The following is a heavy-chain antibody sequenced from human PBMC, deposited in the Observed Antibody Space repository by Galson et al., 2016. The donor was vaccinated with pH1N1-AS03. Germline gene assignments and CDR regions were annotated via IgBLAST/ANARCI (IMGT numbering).Heavy chain of an antibody. V-gene: IGHV3-7*03. CDR2: IKPDGGDK. Sequence: SLRLSCAASGFNFNSYWMTWVRQAPGKGLEWVANIKPDGGDKYYVDSVKGRFTISRDHSKNTLYLQMSSLRAEDTAVYYCAKDRSSWPPGWGSVDSWGQGTLVTVSS. J-gene: IGHJ4*02. D-gene: IGHD6-13*01. CDR3: AKDRSSWPPGWGSVDS. CDR1: GFNFNSYW.